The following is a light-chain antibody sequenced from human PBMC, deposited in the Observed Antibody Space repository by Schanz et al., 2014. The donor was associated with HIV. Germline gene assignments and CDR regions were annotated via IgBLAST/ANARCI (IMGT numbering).Light chain of an antibody. CDR1: SSDVGGYNY. J-gene: IGLJ3*02. CDR2: EVT. Sequence: QSALTQPASVSGSPGQSITISCTGTSSDVGGYNYVSWYQQHPGKAPKLMIYEVTKRPSGVPDRFSGSKSGNTASLTVSGLQAEDEADFYCCSYAGRSTVVFGGGTKLTVL. CDR3: CSYAGRSTVV. V-gene: IGLV2-8*01.